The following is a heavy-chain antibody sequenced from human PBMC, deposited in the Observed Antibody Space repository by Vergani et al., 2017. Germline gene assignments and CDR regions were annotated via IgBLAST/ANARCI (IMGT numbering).Heavy chain of an antibody. CDR1: GFILSNYD. D-gene: IGHD3-16*01. J-gene: IGHJ4*02. CDR2: IQFDGSNQ. CDR3: AKHFRGWGIDY. V-gene: IGHV3-30*02. Sequence: VHLLESGGDLVQPGGSLRLSCAAAGFILSNYDMQWIRQGPGKGLEFVAFIQFDGSNQYYADSVKGRFTLSRDFSKNTLYLQMNSLRTDDTATYYCAKHFRGWGIDYWGQGTQVIVSS.